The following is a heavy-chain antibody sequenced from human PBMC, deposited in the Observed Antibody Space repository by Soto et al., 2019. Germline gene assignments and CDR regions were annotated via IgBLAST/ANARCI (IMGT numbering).Heavy chain of an antibody. CDR2: IYYSGNT. CDR3: ASHSYNTLTGYSHYFDY. D-gene: IGHD3-9*01. Sequence: PSETLSLTCTVSGGSIGGYYWSWIRQPPGNGLEWIGYIYYSGNTNYNPSLKSRVTISTDTSKNQFSLRLSSVTAEDTAVYYCASHSYNTLTGYSHYFDYWGQGTLVTVSS. V-gene: IGHV4-59*01. J-gene: IGHJ4*02. CDR1: GGSIGGYY.